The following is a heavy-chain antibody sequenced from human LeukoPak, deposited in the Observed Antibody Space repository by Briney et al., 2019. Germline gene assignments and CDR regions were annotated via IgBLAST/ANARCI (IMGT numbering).Heavy chain of an antibody. Sequence: ASVKVSCKASGGTFSSYAISWVRQAPGQGLEWMGRIIPILGIANYAQKFQARVTITADKSTSTAYMELSSLRSEDTAVYYCASYDWPSDYWGQGTLVTVSS. CDR2: IIPILGIA. J-gene: IGHJ4*02. CDR3: ASYDWPSDY. D-gene: IGHD3-9*01. CDR1: GGTFSSYA. V-gene: IGHV1-69*04.